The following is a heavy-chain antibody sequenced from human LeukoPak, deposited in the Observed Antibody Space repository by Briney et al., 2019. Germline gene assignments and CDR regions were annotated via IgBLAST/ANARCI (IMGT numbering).Heavy chain of an antibody. V-gene: IGHV3-30*02. Sequence: PGGSLRLSCAASRFTFSNYGMHWVRQAPSKGLEWVAFIRFDGSSKYYADSVKGRFTISRDSSRNMVFLRMNSLRASDTAVYFCAKGSRDSGSYLGYLDFWGQGTLVTVSS. CDR3: AKGSRDSGSYLGYLDF. CDR2: IRFDGSSK. CDR1: RFTFSNYG. J-gene: IGHJ4*02. D-gene: IGHD1-26*01.